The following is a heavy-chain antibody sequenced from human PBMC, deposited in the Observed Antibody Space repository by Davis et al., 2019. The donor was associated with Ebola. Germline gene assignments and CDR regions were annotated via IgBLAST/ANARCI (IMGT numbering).Heavy chain of an antibody. V-gene: IGHV5-51*01. CDR1: GYSFTSYW. CDR3: ARRQTPSGYSSDAFDI. CDR2: IYPGDSDT. Sequence: GESLKISCKGSGYSFTSYWIGWVRQMPGKGLEWMGIIYPGDSDTRYSPSFQGQVTISADKSISTAYLQWSSLKASDTAMYYCARRQTPSGYSSDAFDIWGQGTMVTVSS. J-gene: IGHJ3*02. D-gene: IGHD5-18*01.